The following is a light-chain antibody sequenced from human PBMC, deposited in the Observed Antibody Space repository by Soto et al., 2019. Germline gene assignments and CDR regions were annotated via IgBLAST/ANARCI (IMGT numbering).Light chain of an antibody. CDR1: QDISNY. CDR3: QQYDNLPLT. V-gene: IGKV1-33*01. CDR2: DAS. J-gene: IGKJ4*01. Sequence: DIQMTQSPSSLSASVGDRVTITCQASQDISNYLNWYQQKPGKAPKLLIYDASNLETCVPSRFHGSGSGTDFTFTISSLQPEDIATYYCQQYDNLPLTFGGGTKVEIK.